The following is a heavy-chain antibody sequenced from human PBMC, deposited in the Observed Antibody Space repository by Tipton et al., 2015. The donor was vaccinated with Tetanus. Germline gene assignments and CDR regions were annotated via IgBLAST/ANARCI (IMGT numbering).Heavy chain of an antibody. J-gene: IGHJ4*02. Sequence: TLSLTCAVSGGSISSGNWWSWVRQSPGKGLEWIGEIHQSGSTSYNPSFKSRVSMSVDKSKNQFCLQLNSVTAADTAIYYCARGPKHWLTAGQVYWGQGTLVTVSS. D-gene: IGHD6-19*01. CDR1: GGSISSGNW. V-gene: IGHV4-4*02. CDR2: IHQSGST. CDR3: ARGPKHWLTAGQVY.